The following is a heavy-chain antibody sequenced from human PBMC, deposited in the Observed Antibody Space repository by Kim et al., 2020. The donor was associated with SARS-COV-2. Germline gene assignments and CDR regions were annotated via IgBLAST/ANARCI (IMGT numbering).Heavy chain of an antibody. D-gene: IGHD2-21*01. Sequence: GGSLRLSCVGSGFTFDNHAMSWVRQAPGKGLECVSAVSGVGANKFFADSVRGRFTISRDNSKKILYFQMNSLRDEDTALYYCAKMAVIDCYKYF. V-gene: IGHV3-23*01. CDR3: AKMAVIDCYKYF. CDR2: VSGVGANK. CDR1: GFTFDNHA. J-gene: IGHJ2*01.